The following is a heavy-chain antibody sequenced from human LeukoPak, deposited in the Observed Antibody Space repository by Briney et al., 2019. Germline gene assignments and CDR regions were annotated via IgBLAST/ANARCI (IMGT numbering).Heavy chain of an antibody. V-gene: IGHV4-59*01. CDR2: IYYSGST. J-gene: IGHJ4*02. CDR1: GGSISSYY. D-gene: IGHD6-19*01. CDR3: ASSLDRSSSGWPYYFDY. Sequence: SETLSLTCTVSGGSISSYYWSWIRQPPGKGLEWIGYIYYSGSTNYNPSLKSRVTISVDTSKNQFSLKLSSVTAADTAVHYCASSLDRSSSGWPYYFDYWGQGTLVTVSS.